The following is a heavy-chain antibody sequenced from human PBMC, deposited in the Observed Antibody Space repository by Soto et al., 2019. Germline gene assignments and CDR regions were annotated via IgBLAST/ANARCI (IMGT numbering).Heavy chain of an antibody. CDR3: GNVSCSSTSCPRDF. J-gene: IGHJ4*02. V-gene: IGHV3-23*01. CDR2: ISVSGDIT. Sequence: EVQLLESGGGFLQPGGSLRLSCAASGFSFANYAMAWVRQAPGKGLEWVSDISVSGDITYYADSVKGRFTISRDNSKNTLYRQMNSLRAEDTALYYCGNVSCSSTSCPRDFWGQGTLVTVSS. D-gene: IGHD2-2*01. CDR1: GFSFANYA.